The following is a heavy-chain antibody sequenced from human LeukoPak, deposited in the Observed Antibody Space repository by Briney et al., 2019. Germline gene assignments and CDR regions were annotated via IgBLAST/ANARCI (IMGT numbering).Heavy chain of an antibody. J-gene: IGHJ4*02. CDR1: GDSISSSNW. D-gene: IGHD3-22*01. V-gene: IGHV4-4*02. CDR3: ATLGFYYVFTSDC. CDR2: IYHSGST. Sequence: SGTLSLTCGVSGDSISSSNWWTWVRQPPGKGLEWIGEIYHSGSTNYNPSLKSRVTISVDKSKNQFSLILRSVTAADTAVYYCATLGFYYVFTSDCWGQGTLVTVSS.